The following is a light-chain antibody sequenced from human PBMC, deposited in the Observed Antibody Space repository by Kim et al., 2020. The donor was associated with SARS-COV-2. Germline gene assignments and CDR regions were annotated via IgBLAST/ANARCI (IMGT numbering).Light chain of an antibody. J-gene: IGKJ4*01. CDR2: DAS. CDR1: QSISSY. Sequence: SVDPGERATLSCRASQSISSYLVWYQQKPGQAPRLLIYDASNRATGIPARFRGSGSGTDFTLTISSLQPEDFAVYYCQQRSNWLTFGGGTKVDIK. CDR3: QQRSNWLT. V-gene: IGKV3-11*01.